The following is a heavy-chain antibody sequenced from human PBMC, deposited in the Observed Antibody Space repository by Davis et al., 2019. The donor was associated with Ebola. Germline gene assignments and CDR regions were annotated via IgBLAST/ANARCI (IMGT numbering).Heavy chain of an antibody. CDR2: VRYDESKK. Sequence: GESLKISCATSGSTFSNYGMHWVRQAPGKGLEWVAFVRYDESKKNHADSVKGRFTISRDNSMNTLYLQMSSLHQGPIGLPPGTLLQEHLWG. J-gene: IGHJ6*01. V-gene: IGHV3-30*02. CDR1: GSTFSNYG. CDR3: TLLQEHL.